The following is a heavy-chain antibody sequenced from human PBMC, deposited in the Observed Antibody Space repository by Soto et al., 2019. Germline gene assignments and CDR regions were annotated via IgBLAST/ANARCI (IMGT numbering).Heavy chain of an antibody. CDR1: GYSFTSYW. Sequence: GESLKISCKGSGYSFTSYWIGWVRQMPGKGLEWMGIIYPGDSDTRYSPSFQGQVTISADKSISTAYLQWSSLKASDTAMYYCARGYYDFWSGSGIYYMDVWGKGTTVTVSS. D-gene: IGHD3-3*01. CDR2: IYPGDSDT. V-gene: IGHV5-51*01. J-gene: IGHJ6*03. CDR3: ARGYYDFWSGSGIYYMDV.